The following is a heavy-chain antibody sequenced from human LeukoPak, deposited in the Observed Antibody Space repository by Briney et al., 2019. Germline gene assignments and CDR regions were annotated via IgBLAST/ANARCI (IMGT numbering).Heavy chain of an antibody. CDR3: AGTRLPSYSGRRPGGFDY. CDR2: INPNSGGT. D-gene: IGHD1-26*01. V-gene: IGHV1-2*02. CDR1: GYTFTGYY. J-gene: IGHJ4*02. Sequence: ASVKVSCKASGYTFTGYYMHWVRQAPGQGLEWMGWINPNSGGTNYAQKFQGRVTMTRDTSISTAYMELSRLRSDDTAVYYCAGTRLPSYSGRRPGGFDYWGQGTLVTVSS.